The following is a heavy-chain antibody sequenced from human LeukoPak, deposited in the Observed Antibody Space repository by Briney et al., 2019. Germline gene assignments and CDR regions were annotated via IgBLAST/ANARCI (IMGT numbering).Heavy chain of an antibody. Sequence: GAPVKVSRTASGYTFTIYGLSWVRQAPGQGLEWMGWISPYTHNINYAQNLQGRVTVTTDTSTSTAYLEVRSLRSDDTAVYYCARDTQSYGYYVGVIGLWGQGTLVTVSS. CDR3: ARDTQSYGYYVGVIGL. D-gene: IGHD4-17*01. CDR2: ISPYTHNI. V-gene: IGHV1-18*01. J-gene: IGHJ4*02. CDR1: GYTFTIYG.